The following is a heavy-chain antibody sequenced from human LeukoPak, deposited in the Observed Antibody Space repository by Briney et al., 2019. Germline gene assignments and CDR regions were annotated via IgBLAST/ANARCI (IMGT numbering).Heavy chain of an antibody. CDR3: ARGGVYDSSGYSDY. V-gene: IGHV1-46*01. Sequence: ASVKVSCKASGYTFTSYGISWVRQAPGQGLEWMGIISPSGGSTTYAQKFQGRVTMTRDTSTSTVYMDLSSLRSEDTAVYYCARGGVYDSSGYSDYWGQGTLVTVSS. J-gene: IGHJ4*02. CDR2: ISPSGGST. D-gene: IGHD3-22*01. CDR1: GYTFTSYG.